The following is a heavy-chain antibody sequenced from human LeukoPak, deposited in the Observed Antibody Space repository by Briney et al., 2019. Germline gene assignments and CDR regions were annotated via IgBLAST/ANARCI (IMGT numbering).Heavy chain of an antibody. Sequence: GRSLRLSCAASGFTFSSHGMHWVRQAPGKGLEWVAVIWYDGSDKYYADSVKGRFTVSRDNSKNTLYLQMTSLRADDTAVYYCARDRVLHYFDYWGQGALVTVSS. J-gene: IGHJ4*02. V-gene: IGHV3-33*01. CDR1: GFTFSSHG. D-gene: IGHD3-16*01. CDR3: ARDRVLHYFDY. CDR2: IWYDGSDK.